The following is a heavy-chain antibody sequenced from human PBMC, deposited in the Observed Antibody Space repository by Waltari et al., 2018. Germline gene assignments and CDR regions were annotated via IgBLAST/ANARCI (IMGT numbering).Heavy chain of an antibody. Sequence: EVHLAESGGGLVKPGGSLRLSCTASGFTFTRYQMNWVRQDPGKGVEWVSSISIDNIDLYYAASVKGRFTISRDNAKNSLYLQMNSLSAEDTAVYYCARDRRQQVFTDWGQGTLVTVSS. D-gene: IGHD6-13*01. J-gene: IGHJ4*02. CDR3: ARDRRQQVFTD. V-gene: IGHV3-21*01. CDR1: GFTFTRYQ. CDR2: ISIDNIDL.